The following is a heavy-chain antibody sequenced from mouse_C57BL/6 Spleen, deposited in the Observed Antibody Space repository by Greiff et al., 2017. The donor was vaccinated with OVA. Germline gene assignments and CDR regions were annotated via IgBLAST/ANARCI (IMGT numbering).Heavy chain of an antibody. CDR1: GFNIKDDY. D-gene: IGHD2-4*01. CDR3: TTRDYDGGFAY. CDR2: IDPENGDT. V-gene: IGHV14-4*01. Sequence: EVKLMESGAELVRPGASVKLSCTASGFNIKDDYMHWVKQRPEQGLEWIGWIDPENGDTEYASKFQGKATITADTSSNTAYLQLSSLTSEDTAVYYCTTRDYDGGFAYWGQGTLVTVSA. J-gene: IGHJ3*01.